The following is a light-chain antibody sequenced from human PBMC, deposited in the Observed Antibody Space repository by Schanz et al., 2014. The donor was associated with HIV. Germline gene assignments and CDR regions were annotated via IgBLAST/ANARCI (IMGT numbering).Light chain of an antibody. V-gene: IGLV2-14*01. CDR1: SSDVGAYNY. Sequence: QSALTQPPSASGSPGQSVTISCTGTSSDVGAYNYVSWYQQHPGKAPKVVIYGVFDRPSGVSNRFSASKSDNTASLTISGLQTEDEAYYYCASCTISNTWVFGGGTKVTVL. J-gene: IGLJ3*02. CDR3: ASCTISNTWV. CDR2: GVF.